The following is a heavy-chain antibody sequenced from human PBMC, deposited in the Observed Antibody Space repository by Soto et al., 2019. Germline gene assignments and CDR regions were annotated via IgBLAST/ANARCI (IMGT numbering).Heavy chain of an antibody. Sequence: QVQLLQSGAEVKKPGASVKVSCQAAGYTFSTYAMHWVRQAPGQGLEWMGWINGGNGNTKYSQKFQXXXXXXXDTSAATAYMELSSLTSGDTAVYYCAREFLGRFGVDRLDYWGQGTLVTVSS. D-gene: IGHD3-3*01. V-gene: IGHV1-3*01. CDR3: AREFLGRFGVDRLDY. J-gene: IGHJ4*02. CDR2: INGGNGNT. CDR1: GYTFSTYA.